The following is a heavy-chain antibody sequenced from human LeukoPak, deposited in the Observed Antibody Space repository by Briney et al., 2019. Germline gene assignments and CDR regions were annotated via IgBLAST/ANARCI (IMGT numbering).Heavy chain of an antibody. CDR3: ARVGYSSGWYYFDY. CDR1: GYTFTSYG. D-gene: IGHD6-19*01. CDR2: ISAYNGNT. V-gene: IGHV1-18*01. Sequence: GASVKVSCKASGYTFTSYGISWVRQAPGQGLEWMGWISAYNGNTNYAQKFQGRVTITADESTSTAYMELSSLRSEDTAVYYCARVGYSSGWYYFDYWGQGTLVTVSS. J-gene: IGHJ4*02.